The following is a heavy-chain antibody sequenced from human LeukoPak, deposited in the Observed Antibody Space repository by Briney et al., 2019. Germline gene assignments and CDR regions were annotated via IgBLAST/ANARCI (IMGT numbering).Heavy chain of an antibody. CDR2: IIPIFGTA. J-gene: IGHJ2*01. V-gene: IGHV1-69*06. Sequence: SVKVSCKASGGTFSSYAISWVRQAPGQGLEWMGGIIPIFGTANYAQKFQGRVTITADKSTSTAYMELSSLRSEDTAVYYCARTGILAPGWYFDLWGRGTLVTVSS. D-gene: IGHD3-10*01. CDR1: GGTFSSYA. CDR3: ARTGILAPGWYFDL.